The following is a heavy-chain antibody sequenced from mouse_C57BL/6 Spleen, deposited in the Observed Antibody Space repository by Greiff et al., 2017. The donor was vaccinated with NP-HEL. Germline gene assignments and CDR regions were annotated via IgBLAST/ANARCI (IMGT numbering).Heavy chain of an antibody. J-gene: IGHJ2*01. Sequence: EVQLQQSGPVLVKPGASVKMSCKASGYTFTDYYMNWVKQSHGKSLEWIGVINPYNGGTSYNQKFKGKATLTVDKSSSTAYMELNSLTSEDSAVYYCARRTTVVGGFDYWGQGTTLTVSS. CDR1: GYTFTDYY. CDR2: INPYNGGT. D-gene: IGHD1-1*01. V-gene: IGHV1-19*01. CDR3: ARRTTVVGGFDY.